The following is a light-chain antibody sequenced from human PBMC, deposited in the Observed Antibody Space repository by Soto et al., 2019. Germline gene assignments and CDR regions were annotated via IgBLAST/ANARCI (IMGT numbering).Light chain of an antibody. CDR1: QSVSTN. CDR3: QQYNNWPPIT. J-gene: IGKJ5*01. CDR2: AAS. V-gene: IGKV3-15*01. Sequence: EIVMTQSPATLSVSPGERATLSCRASQSVSTNLAWYQQKPGQAPRLLIYAASTRATGIPARFSGSGSGTEFTLTISSLQSEDSAVYSCQQYNNWPPITFGQGTRLEIK.